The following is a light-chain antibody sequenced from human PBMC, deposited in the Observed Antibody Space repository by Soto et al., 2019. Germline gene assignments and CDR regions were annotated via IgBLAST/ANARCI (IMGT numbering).Light chain of an antibody. CDR1: QSVTTN. Sequence: EIVMSQSPATLSVSPGERATLSCRASQSVTTNLAWYQQTPGQAPRLLIYGASIRATGIPPRFSGSGSGTEFTLTISSLQSEDFAVYYCQQYGSSPPITFGQGTKLEIK. CDR2: GAS. V-gene: IGKV3-15*01. J-gene: IGKJ2*01. CDR3: QQYGSSPPIT.